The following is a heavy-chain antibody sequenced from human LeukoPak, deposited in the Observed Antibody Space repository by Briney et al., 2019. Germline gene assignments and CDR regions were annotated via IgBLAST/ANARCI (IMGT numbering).Heavy chain of an antibody. D-gene: IGHD6-13*01. J-gene: IGHJ3*02. CDR3: AREGIAAALGAFDI. CDR1: GYTFTSYA. CDR2: INAGNGNT. V-gene: IGHV1-3*01. Sequence: ASVKVSCKASGYTFTSYAMHWVRQAPGQRLEWMGWINAGNGNTKYSQKFQGRVAITRDTSASTAYMELSSLRSEDTAVYYCAREGIAAALGAFDIWGQGTMVTVSS.